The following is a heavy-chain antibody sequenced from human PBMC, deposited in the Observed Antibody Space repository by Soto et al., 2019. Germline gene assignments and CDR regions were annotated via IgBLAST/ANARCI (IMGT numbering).Heavy chain of an antibody. CDR2: MSYSEST. CDR3: VGSVTLVGGVNAIAY. D-gene: IGHD3-10*01. J-gene: IGHJ4*02. V-gene: IGHV4-39*01. CDR1: GASISSTSYY. Sequence: SETLSLTCTVSGASISSTSYYWGWIRLPPGKGLEWIASMSYSESTYYNPSLKSRVTISADTSKNQFSLNLNSVTAADTAIYYCVGSVTLVGGVNAIAYWGQGTLVTVSS.